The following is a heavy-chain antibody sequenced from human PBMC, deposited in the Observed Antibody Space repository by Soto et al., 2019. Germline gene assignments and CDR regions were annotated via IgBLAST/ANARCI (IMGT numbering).Heavy chain of an antibody. CDR3: ARAGFTMIAPSWFDP. V-gene: IGHV4-30-2*01. D-gene: IGHD3-22*01. CDR2: IYHSGST. CDR1: GGSISSGGYS. Sequence: QLQLQESGSGLVKPSQTLSLTCAVSGGSISSGGYSWSWIRQPPGKGLEWIGSIYHSGSTYYNPSLKSRVTISVDRSKNQFSLKLSSVTAADTAVYYCARAGFTMIAPSWFDPWGQGTLVTVSS. J-gene: IGHJ5*02.